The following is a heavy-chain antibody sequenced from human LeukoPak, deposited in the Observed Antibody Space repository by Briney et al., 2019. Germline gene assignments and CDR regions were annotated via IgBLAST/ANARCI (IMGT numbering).Heavy chain of an antibody. V-gene: IGHV3-33*03. J-gene: IGHJ4*02. CDR2: IWYDGSNK. CDR3: AKGGNSGYDYFDY. D-gene: IGHD5-12*01. Sequence: QPGRSLRLSCAASGFTFSSYGMHWVRQAPGKGLEWVAVIWYDGSNKYYADPVKGRFTISRDNSKNTLYLQMNSLRAEDTAVYYCAKGGNSGYDYFDYWGQGTLVTVSS. CDR1: GFTFSSYG.